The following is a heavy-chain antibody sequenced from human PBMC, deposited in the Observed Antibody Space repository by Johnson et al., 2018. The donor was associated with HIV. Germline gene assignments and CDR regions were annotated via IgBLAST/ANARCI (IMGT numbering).Heavy chain of an antibody. Sequence: QVQLVESGGGVVQPGRSLRLSCAASGFTFSTYAMHWVRQAPGKGLEWVTIISYDGINKYYADSVKGRFTISRDNSKDTLYLQMHSLRPEDTALYYCARDPPYGGNPSAFDVWGQVTMVTVSS. CDR1: GFTFSTYA. V-gene: IGHV3-30-3*01. D-gene: IGHD4-23*01. J-gene: IGHJ3*01. CDR2: ISYDGINK. CDR3: ARDPPYGGNPSAFDV.